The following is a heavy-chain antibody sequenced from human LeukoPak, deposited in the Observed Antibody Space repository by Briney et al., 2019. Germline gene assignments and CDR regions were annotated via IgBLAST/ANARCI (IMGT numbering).Heavy chain of an antibody. CDR1: GGSISSYY. J-gene: IGHJ4*02. D-gene: IGHD3-10*01. V-gene: IGHV4-59*08. Sequence: SETLSLTCTVSGGSISSYYWGWIRQPPGKGLEWIGYIYYSGSTNYNPSLKSRVTISVDTSKNQFSLKLSSVTAADTAVYYCARQGMVRGVIEYWGQGTLVTVSS. CDR3: ARQGMVRGVIEY. CDR2: IYYSGST.